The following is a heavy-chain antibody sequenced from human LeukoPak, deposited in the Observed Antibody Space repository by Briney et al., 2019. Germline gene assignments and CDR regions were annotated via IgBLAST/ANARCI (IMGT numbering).Heavy chain of an antibody. Sequence: ASVKVSCKASGGTFSSYAISWVRQAPGQGLEWMGGIIPIFGTANYAQKFQGRVTITADESTSTAYMELSSLRSDDTAVYYCARVGTYGYNWFDPWGQGTLVTVSS. CDR3: ARVGTYGYNWFDP. D-gene: IGHD1-26*01. J-gene: IGHJ5*02. CDR2: IIPIFGTA. CDR1: GGTFSSYA. V-gene: IGHV1-69*13.